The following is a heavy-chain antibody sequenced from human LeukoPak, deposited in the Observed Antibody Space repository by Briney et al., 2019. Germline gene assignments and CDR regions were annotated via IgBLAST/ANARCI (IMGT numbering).Heavy chain of an antibody. D-gene: IGHD3-22*01. CDR1: GFTFSDYW. V-gene: IGHV3-7*03. CDR2: IKQDGGQT. Sequence: GGSLRLSCAASGFTFSDYWMSWVRQAPGKGLEWVATIKQDGGQTYYVDSVKGRFTISRDNAKNSLFLQMNSLRAEDTAVYYCAKDQTYYYDSSGYWWGQGTLVTVSS. J-gene: IGHJ4*02. CDR3: AKDQTYYYDSSGYW.